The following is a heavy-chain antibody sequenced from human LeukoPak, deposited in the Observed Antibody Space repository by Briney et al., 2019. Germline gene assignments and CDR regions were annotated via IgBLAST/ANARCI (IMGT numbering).Heavy chain of an antibody. CDR2: ISWDGGST. D-gene: IGHD6-13*01. CDR3: AKGRTTEDSSSWFDY. J-gene: IGHJ4*02. Sequence: GGSLRLSCAASGFTFDDYAMHWVRQAPGKGLEWVSLISWDGGSTYYADSVKGRFTISRDNSKNSLYLQMNSLRAEDTALYYCAKGRTTEDSSSWFDYWGQGTLVTVSS. V-gene: IGHV3-43D*03. CDR1: GFTFDDYA.